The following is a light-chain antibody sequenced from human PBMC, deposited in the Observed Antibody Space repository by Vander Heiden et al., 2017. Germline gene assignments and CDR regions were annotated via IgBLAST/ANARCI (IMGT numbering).Light chain of an antibody. CDR1: QYIGSR. CDR3: QQYNTYHT. Sequence: DIQMTQSTSTPSASVGDGVTITCRASQYIGSRLAWYQQKPGKAPNLLIYQASTLGTGVPSRFSGSGSGTEFTLTISSLQPDDFATYYCQQYNTYHTFGQGTKLEIK. CDR2: QAS. V-gene: IGKV1-5*03. J-gene: IGKJ2*01.